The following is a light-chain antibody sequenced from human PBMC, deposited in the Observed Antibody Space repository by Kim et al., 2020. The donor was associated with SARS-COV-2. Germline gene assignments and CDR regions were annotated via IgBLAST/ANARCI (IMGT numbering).Light chain of an antibody. CDR3: QQYGSIPRT. Sequence: PGERATLSCKASQSVSSAYLAWYQQKPGQAPRLLIYDASRRATGIPDRFSGSGSGTDFTLTISRLEPEDFAIYYCQQYGSIPRTFGQGTKVDIK. J-gene: IGKJ1*01. CDR2: DAS. V-gene: IGKV3-20*01. CDR1: QSVSSAY.